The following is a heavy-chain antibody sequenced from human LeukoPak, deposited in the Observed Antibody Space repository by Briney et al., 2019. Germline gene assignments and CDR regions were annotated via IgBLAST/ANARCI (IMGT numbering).Heavy chain of an antibody. CDR3: TKEFCGSRAACAGGSYYDF. V-gene: IGHV3-13*01. CDR1: GFTFSNDD. D-gene: IGHD2-15*01. Sequence: GGSLRLSCAASGFTFSNDDFHWVRQAPGKGLEGVAAIGVTGDTYYADSVKGRFTISREDAANSLYLQMRSLGAGDTALYCCTKEFCGSRAACAGGSYYDFWGRGALVTVSS. CDR2: IGVTGDT. J-gene: IGHJ2*01.